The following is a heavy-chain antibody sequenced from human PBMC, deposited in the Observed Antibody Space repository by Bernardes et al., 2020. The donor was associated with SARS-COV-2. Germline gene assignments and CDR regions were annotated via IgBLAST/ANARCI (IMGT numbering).Heavy chain of an antibody. CDR1: GFTVSNNH. D-gene: IGHD4-17*01. V-gene: IGHV3-53*01. Sequence: GGSLRLSCVASGFTVSNNHVTWVRQAPGKGLECVSVLYGVGTTFYADSVRGRFTISRDTSKNTVYLQMSSLRADDTAIYYCAGYGCNSYWGQGTQVTVSS. CDR3: AGYGCNSY. CDR2: LYGVGTT. J-gene: IGHJ4*02.